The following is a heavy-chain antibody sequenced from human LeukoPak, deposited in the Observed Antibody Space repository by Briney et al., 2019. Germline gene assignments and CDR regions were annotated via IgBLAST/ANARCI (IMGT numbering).Heavy chain of an antibody. D-gene: IGHD4-17*01. CDR3: ARGGCGDNYGMDV. CDR1: GDSIISQDYY. CDR2: IYYSGST. Sequence: PSQTLSLTCTVSGDSIISQDYYWNWIRQSPERGLEWIGYIYYSGSTYYNPSLKSRVTISVDTSKNQFSLKLSSVTAADTAVYYCARGGCGDNYGMDVWGQGTTVTVSS. J-gene: IGHJ6*02. V-gene: IGHV4-30-4*01.